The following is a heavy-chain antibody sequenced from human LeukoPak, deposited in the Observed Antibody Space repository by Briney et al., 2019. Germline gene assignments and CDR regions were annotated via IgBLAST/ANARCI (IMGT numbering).Heavy chain of an antibody. V-gene: IGHV1-69*04. D-gene: IGHD4-23*01. J-gene: IGHJ6*02. CDR2: IIPILGIA. CDR3: AREDYGGNSAYYYYGMDV. CDR1: GGTFSSYA. Sequence: SVKVSCKASGGTFSSYAISWVRQAPGQGLEWMGRIIPILGIANYAQKLQGRVTMTTDTSTSTAYMELRSLRSDDTAVYYCAREDYGGNSAYYYYGMDVWGQGTTVTVSS.